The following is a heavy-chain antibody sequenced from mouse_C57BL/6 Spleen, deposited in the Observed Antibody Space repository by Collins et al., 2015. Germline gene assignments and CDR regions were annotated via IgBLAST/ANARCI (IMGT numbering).Heavy chain of an antibody. D-gene: IGHD1-1*01. CDR2: PGSGNT. CDR3: ARLQRWAMDY. V-gene: IGHV1-76*01. Sequence: PGSGNTYYNEKFKGKATLTAEKSSSTAYMQLSSLTSEDSAVYFCARLQRWAMDYWGQGTSVTVSS. J-gene: IGHJ4*01.